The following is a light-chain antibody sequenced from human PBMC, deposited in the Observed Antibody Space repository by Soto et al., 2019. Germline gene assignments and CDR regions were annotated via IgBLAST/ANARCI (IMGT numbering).Light chain of an antibody. Sequence: EIVLTQSPGTLSLSPGERATLSCRASQSVTSNYLAWYQQKPGQAPRLLIYGASSRATGIPDRFSGSGSGTDFTLSISRLEPEDFAVFYCQQYGSSPFTFVPGTKVHIK. CDR1: QSVTSNY. CDR3: QQYGSSPFT. V-gene: IGKV3-20*01. J-gene: IGKJ3*01. CDR2: GAS.